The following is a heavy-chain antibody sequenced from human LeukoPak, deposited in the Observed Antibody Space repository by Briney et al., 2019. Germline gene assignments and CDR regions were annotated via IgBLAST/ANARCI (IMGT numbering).Heavy chain of an antibody. CDR3: ARDLGVVIPFWYFDL. V-gene: IGHV3-48*04. CDR1: GFTFSSYN. J-gene: IGHJ2*01. CDR2: ISSSSSTI. D-gene: IGHD3-3*01. Sequence: GGSLRLSCAASGFTFSSYNMNWVRQAPGKGLEWVSYISSSSSTIFYADSVKGRFTISRDNAKNSLYLRMNSLRAEDTAVYYCARDLGVVIPFWYFDLWGRGTLVTVSS.